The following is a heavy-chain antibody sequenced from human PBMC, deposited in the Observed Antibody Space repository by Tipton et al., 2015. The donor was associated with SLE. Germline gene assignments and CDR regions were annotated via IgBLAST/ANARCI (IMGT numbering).Heavy chain of an antibody. CDR1: GFTVSSNY. CDR3: ARGPHRIAAAGTRGAFDI. V-gene: IGHV3-53*01. Sequence: SLRLSCAASGFTVSSNYMSCVRQAPGKGLEWVSVIYSGGSTYYADSVKGRFTLSRDNSKNTLYLQMNSLRAEDTAVYYCARGPHRIAAAGTRGAFDIWGQGTMVTVSS. J-gene: IGHJ3*02. D-gene: IGHD6-13*01. CDR2: IYSGGST.